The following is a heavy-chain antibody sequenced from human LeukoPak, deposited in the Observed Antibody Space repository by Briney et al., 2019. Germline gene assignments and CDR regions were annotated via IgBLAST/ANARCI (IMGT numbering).Heavy chain of an antibody. V-gene: IGHV1-69*05. CDR1: GGTFSSYA. Sequence: ASVNVSCKASGGTFSSYAISWVRQAPGQGLEWRGGIFPIFGTANYAQKFQGRVTITTDESTSTAYMELSSLRSEDTAVYYCASIDGYNFEAGKSFDYWGQGTLVTVSS. D-gene: IGHD5-24*01. J-gene: IGHJ4*02. CDR3: ASIDGYNFEAGKSFDY. CDR2: IFPIFGTA.